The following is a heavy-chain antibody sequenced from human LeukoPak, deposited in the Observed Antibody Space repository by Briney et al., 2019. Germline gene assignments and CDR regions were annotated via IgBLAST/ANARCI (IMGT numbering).Heavy chain of an antibody. CDR1: GGSFSGYY. V-gene: IGHV4-34*01. J-gene: IGHJ4*02. CDR2: INHSGST. CDR3: ARASPHYDILTGYLGLDY. Sequence: PSETLSLTCAVYGGSFSGYYWSWIRQPPGKGLEWIGEINHSGSTNYNPSLKSRVTISVDTSKNQFSLKLSSVTAADTAVYYCARASPHYDILTGYLGLDYWGQGTLVTVSS. D-gene: IGHD3-9*01.